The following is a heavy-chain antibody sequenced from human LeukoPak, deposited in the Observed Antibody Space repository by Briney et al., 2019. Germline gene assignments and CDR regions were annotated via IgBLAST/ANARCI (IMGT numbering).Heavy chain of an antibody. Sequence: ASVKVSCKASGYTFTGYYMHWVRQAPGQGLEWMGWINPNSGGTNYAQKFQGRVTMTRDTSISTAYMELSRLRSDDTAVYYCARGARVGWYVSHNWFDPWGQGTLVTVSS. CDR2: INPNSGGT. J-gene: IGHJ5*02. V-gene: IGHV1-2*02. CDR3: ARGARVGWYVSHNWFDP. CDR1: GYTFTGYY. D-gene: IGHD6-19*01.